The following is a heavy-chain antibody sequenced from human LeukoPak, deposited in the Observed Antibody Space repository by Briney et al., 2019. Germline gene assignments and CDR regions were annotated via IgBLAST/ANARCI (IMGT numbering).Heavy chain of an antibody. CDR2: IRYDGSNK. D-gene: IGHD6-19*01. Sequence: GGSLRLSCAASGFTFSSYGMHWVRQAPGKGLEWVAFIRYDGSNKYYADSVKGRFTISRDNSKNTLYLPMNSLRAEDTAVYYCAKDRGALAVALLDYFDYWGQGTLVTVSS. J-gene: IGHJ4*02. CDR3: AKDRGALAVALLDYFDY. V-gene: IGHV3-30*02. CDR1: GFTFSSYG.